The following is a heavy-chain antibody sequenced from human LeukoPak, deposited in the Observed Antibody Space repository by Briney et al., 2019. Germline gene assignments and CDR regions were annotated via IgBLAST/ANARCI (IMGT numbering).Heavy chain of an antibody. D-gene: IGHD3-22*01. J-gene: IGHJ4*02. Sequence: SETLSLTCTVSGGSLSSGSYYWSWIRQPAGKGLEWIGRIYTSGSTNYNPSLKSRVTISVDTSKNQFSLKLSSVTAADTAVYYCARDFSRYYDSSGYYDYWGQGTLVTVSS. CDR2: IYTSGST. V-gene: IGHV4-61*02. CDR1: GGSLSSGSYY. CDR3: ARDFSRYYDSSGYYDY.